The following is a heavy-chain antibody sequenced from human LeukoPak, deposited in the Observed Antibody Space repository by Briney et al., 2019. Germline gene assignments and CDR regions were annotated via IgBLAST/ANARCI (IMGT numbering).Heavy chain of an antibody. V-gene: IGHV3-48*02. J-gene: IGHJ6*02. CDR1: GFTFSSYS. Sequence: GGSLRLSCVASGFTFSSYSLNWVRQAPGKGLEWVSYISSGSSTTYYVDSVKGRFTISRDNAKNSLYLQMNSLRDEDTAVYYCAGARTYYYAMDVWGQGTTVTVSS. CDR3: AGARTYYYAMDV. CDR2: ISSGSSTT.